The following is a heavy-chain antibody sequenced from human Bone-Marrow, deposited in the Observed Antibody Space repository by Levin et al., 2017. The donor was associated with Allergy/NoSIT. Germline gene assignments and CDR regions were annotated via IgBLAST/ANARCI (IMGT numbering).Heavy chain of an antibody. V-gene: IGHV3-21*01. CDR1: GFTFSSYS. CDR2: ISSSSSYI. D-gene: IGHD5-12*01. Sequence: PGGSLRLSCAASGFTFSSYSMNWVRQAPGKGLEWVSSISSSSSYIYYADSVKGRFTISRDNAKNSLYLQMNSLRAEDTAVYYCARDVATIESLRSDYGMDVWGQGTTVTVSS. CDR3: ARDVATIESLRSDYGMDV. J-gene: IGHJ6*02.